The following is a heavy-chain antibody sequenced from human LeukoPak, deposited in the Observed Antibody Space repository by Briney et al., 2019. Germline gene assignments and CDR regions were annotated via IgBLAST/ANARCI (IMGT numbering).Heavy chain of an antibody. CDR1: GDSVSNTAAG. D-gene: IGHD3-10*01. CDR3: ARGGLVRGTINSLIAFDV. J-gene: IGHJ3*01. Sequence: SQTLSLTCVISGDSVSNTAAGWSWIRQSPSRGLEGLGRIYYRPQYRTQWFDDYAVSVRSRISINPDTSKNQFSLQLNSVNPEDTAIYYCARGGLVRGTINSLIAFDVWGQGTMVTVSS. CDR2: IYYRPQYRTQWFD. V-gene: IGHV6-1*01.